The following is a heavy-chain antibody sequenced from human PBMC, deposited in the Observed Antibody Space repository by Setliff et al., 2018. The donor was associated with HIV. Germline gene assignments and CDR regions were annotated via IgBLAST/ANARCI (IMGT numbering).Heavy chain of an antibody. J-gene: IGHJ6*03. CDR1: GGSFSGYY. Sequence: SETLSLTCAVYGGSFSGYYWGWIRQPPGKGLEWIGEIHHSGITNYNPSLKSRVTISIDTSKNQFSLRLSSVTAADTAVYYCARVGASGVASSMDYHYYMDVWGKGTSVTVSS. CDR2: IHHSGIT. V-gene: IGHV4-34*01. CDR3: ARVGASGVASSMDYHYYMDV. D-gene: IGHD2-2*01.